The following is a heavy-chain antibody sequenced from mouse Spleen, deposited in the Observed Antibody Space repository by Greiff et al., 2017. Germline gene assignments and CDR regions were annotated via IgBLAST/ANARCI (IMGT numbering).Heavy chain of an antibody. Sequence: EVKLVESEGGLVQPGSSMKLSCTASGFTFSDYYMAWVRQVPEKGLEWVANINYDGSSTYYLDSLKSRFIISRDNAKNILYLQMSSLKSEDTATYYCARHYRYDVAMDYWGQGTSVTVSS. J-gene: IGHJ4*01. D-gene: IGHD2-14*01. V-gene: IGHV5-16*01. CDR1: GFTFSDYY. CDR2: INYDGSST. CDR3: ARHYRYDVAMDY.